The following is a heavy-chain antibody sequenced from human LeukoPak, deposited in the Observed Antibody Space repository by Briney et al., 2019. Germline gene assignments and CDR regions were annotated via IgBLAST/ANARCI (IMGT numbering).Heavy chain of an antibody. CDR2: IYYTGST. J-gene: IGHJ3*02. V-gene: IGHV4-39*07. D-gene: IGHD3-22*01. CDR3: ARDAFHFDRSGYYYHDAFNI. Sequence: SETLSLTCTVSGGSISSSSYYWGWIRQPPGKGLEWIGSIYYTGSTYYNPSLKSRVTISVDTSKNQFSLKLNSVTAADSAVYYCARDAFHFDRSGYYYHDAFNIWGQGTMVTVSS. CDR1: GGSISSSSYY.